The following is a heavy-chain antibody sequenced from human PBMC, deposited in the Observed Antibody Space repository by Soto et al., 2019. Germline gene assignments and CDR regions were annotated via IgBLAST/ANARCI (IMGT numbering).Heavy chain of an antibody. CDR2: ISGNNGAT. J-gene: IGHJ5*01. V-gene: IGHV1-18*04. CDR3: ARGLKYIRVLGNWFDS. Sequence: ASVKVSCKASGYTFAHYGISWVRQAPGQGLEWMGWISGNNGATNYAPKMQGRVTMTIDTSTDTAYMDLRSLTSDDTAVYFCARGLKYIRVLGNWFDSWGQGTLVTVSS. CDR1: GYTFAHYG. D-gene: IGHD1-1*01.